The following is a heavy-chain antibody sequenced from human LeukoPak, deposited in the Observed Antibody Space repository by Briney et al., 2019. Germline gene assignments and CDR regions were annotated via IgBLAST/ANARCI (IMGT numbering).Heavy chain of an antibody. CDR2: ISPSGDSK. J-gene: IGHJ4*02. D-gene: IGHD5-24*01. CDR1: GFTFSSHG. V-gene: IGHV3-23*01. CDR3: AKDDAWLQYND. Sequence: PGGSLRLSCVASGFTFSSHGMSWVRQAPGKGLEWVSAISPSGDSKYYVDSVKGRFTVSRDNSKNTLYLQINSLRAEDTAVYYCAKDDAWLQYNDWGQGTLVTVSS.